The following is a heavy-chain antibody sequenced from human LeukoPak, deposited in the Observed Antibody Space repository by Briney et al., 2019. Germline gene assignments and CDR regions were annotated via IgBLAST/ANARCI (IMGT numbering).Heavy chain of an antibody. CDR2: IKRDGTEK. Sequence: GGSLRLSCAASGFTFSNYWMSWVRQAPGKGLEWVANIKRDGTEKYYVDSVKGRFTISRDNAKNSLYLQMNSLRAEDTAVYYCARDSSGWYPQYYFDYWGQGTLVTVSS. J-gene: IGHJ4*02. V-gene: IGHV3-7*01. CDR3: ARDSSGWYPQYYFDY. D-gene: IGHD6-19*01. CDR1: GFTFSNYW.